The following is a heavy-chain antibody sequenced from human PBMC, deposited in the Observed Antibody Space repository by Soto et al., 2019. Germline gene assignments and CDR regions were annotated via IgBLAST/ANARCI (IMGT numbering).Heavy chain of an antibody. Sequence: PGGSLRLSCAASGFTFSSYGIHWVRQAPGKGLEWVAVISYDGSNKYYADSVKGRFTISRDNSKNTVYLQMNSLRAEDTAVYYCAKAKWELFFVGDYWGQGT. J-gene: IGHJ4*02. V-gene: IGHV3-30*18. CDR3: AKAKWELFFVGDY. D-gene: IGHD1-26*01. CDR1: GFTFSSYG. CDR2: ISYDGSNK.